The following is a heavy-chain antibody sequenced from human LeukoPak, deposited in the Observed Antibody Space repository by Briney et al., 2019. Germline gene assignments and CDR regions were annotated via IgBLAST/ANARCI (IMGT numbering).Heavy chain of an antibody. CDR1: GYSFTSYW. Sequence: GESLEISCKGSGYSFTSYWIGWVRQMPGKGLEWMGIIYPGDSDTRYSPSFQGQVTISADKSISTAYLQWSSLKASDTAMYYCARSTGGQWLPTGMGYWGQGTLVTVSS. V-gene: IGHV5-51*01. CDR3: ARSTGGQWLPTGMGY. D-gene: IGHD6-19*01. CDR2: IYPGDSDT. J-gene: IGHJ4*02.